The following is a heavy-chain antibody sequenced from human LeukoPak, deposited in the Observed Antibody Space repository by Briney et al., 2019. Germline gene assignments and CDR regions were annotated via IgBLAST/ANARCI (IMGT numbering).Heavy chain of an antibody. Sequence: GGSLRLSCAASGFTVSSNYMSWVRQAPGKWLEWVSVIYSGGSTYYADSVKGRFTISRHNSKNTLYLQMNSLRAEDTAVYYCARADEYYYYGMDVWGQGTTVTVSS. J-gene: IGHJ6*02. CDR2: IYSGGST. CDR1: GFTVSSNY. CDR3: ARADEYYYYGMDV. V-gene: IGHV3-53*04.